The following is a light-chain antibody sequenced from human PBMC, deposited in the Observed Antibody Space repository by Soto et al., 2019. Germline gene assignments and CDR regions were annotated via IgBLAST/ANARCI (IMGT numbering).Light chain of an antibody. V-gene: IGKV3-15*01. CDR2: GAS. J-gene: IGKJ2*01. Sequence: EIVMTQSPATLSVSPGERATLSCRASQSVSSNLAWYQQKPGQAPRLLIYGASTRATAIPARFSGSGSGTYFTLTIRSLQSEDFAVYYCQQYNNWPPKYTFGQGTKLEIK. CDR1: QSVSSN. CDR3: QQYNNWPPKYT.